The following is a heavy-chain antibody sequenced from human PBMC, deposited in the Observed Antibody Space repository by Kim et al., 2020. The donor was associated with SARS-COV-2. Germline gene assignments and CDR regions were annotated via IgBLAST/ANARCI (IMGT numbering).Heavy chain of an antibody. CDR3: ARDWPVNTGIVGAPPFMDV. Sequence: GGSLRLSCAASGFTFSSYSMNWVRQAPGKGLEWVSSISSSSSYIYYADSVKGRFTISRDNAKNSLYLQMNSLRAEDTAVYYCARDWPVNTGIVGAPPFMDVWGQGTTVTVSS. V-gene: IGHV3-21*01. D-gene: IGHD1-26*01. CDR1: GFTFSSYS. CDR2: ISSSSSYI. J-gene: IGHJ6*02.